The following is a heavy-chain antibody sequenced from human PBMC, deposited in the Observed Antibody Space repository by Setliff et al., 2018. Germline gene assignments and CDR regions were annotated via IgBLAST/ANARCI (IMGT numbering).Heavy chain of an antibody. CDR3: ARDQGWTSYNWFDP. D-gene: IGHD2-15*01. V-gene: IGHV3-21*01. Sequence: GGSLRLSCVASGFTFSSYSMNWVRQAPGKGLEWVSSISSSSSYIYYAGSVKGRFTISRDNSKNTLYLQMNSLRAEDTAVYYCARDQGWTSYNWFDPWGQGTLVTVSS. CDR1: GFTFSSYS. J-gene: IGHJ5*02. CDR2: ISSSSSYI.